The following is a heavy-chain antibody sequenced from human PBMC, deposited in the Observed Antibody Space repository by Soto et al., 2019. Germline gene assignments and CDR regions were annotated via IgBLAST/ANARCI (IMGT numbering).Heavy chain of an antibody. Sequence: XESLRLSCAASGFTFSSYGMHWVRQAPGKGLEWVAVISYDGSNKYYADSVKGRFTISRDNSKNTLYLQMNSLRAEDTAVYYCAKDFRFFRLRFLEWFYGMDVWGQGTTVTVSS. J-gene: IGHJ6*02. V-gene: IGHV3-30*18. D-gene: IGHD3-3*01. CDR1: GFTFSSYG. CDR3: AKDFRFFRLRFLEWFYGMDV. CDR2: ISYDGSNK.